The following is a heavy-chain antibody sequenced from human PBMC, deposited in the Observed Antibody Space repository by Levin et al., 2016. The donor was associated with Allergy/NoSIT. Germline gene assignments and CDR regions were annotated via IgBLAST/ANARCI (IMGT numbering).Heavy chain of an antibody. CDR2: ISGSGGST. D-gene: IGHD3-22*01. CDR3: ANGQGEYYYDSSGFTPRGEGPEYFQH. Sequence: GESLKISCAASGFTFSSYAMSWVRQAPGKGLEWVSAISGSGGSTYYADSVKGRFTISRDNSKNTLYLQMNSLRAEDTAVYYCANGQGEYYYDSSGFTPRGEGPEYFQHWGQGTLVTVSS. V-gene: IGHV3-23*01. J-gene: IGHJ1*01. CDR1: GFTFSSYA.